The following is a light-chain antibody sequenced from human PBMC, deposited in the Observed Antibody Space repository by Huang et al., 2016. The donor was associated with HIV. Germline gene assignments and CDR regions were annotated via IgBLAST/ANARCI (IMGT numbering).Light chain of an antibody. Sequence: EIVMTQSPATLSVSPGEKATLSCRASQSVSSNLAWYQQKPGQAPRLLMYGASTRATGIPARFSGSGSETEFTLTISSLQSEDFAVYYCQQYNNWPPITFGQGTRLEIK. V-gene: IGKV3-15*01. CDR1: QSVSSN. CDR3: QQYNNWPPIT. CDR2: GAS. J-gene: IGKJ5*01.